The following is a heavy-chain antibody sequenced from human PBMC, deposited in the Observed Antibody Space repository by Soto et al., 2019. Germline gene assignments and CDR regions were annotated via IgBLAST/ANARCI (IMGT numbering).Heavy chain of an antibody. J-gene: IGHJ6*03. V-gene: IGHV5-51*01. CDR3: ARRIDYGDSNAYYYYMDV. D-gene: IGHD4-17*01. CDR2: IYPGDSDT. Sequence: GESMKISCKGSGYSFTSYWSGWVRQMPGKGLEWMGIIYPGDSDTRYSPSFQGQVTISADKSISTAYLQWSSLKASDTAMYYCARRIDYGDSNAYYYYMDVWGKGTTVTVSS. CDR1: GYSFTSYW.